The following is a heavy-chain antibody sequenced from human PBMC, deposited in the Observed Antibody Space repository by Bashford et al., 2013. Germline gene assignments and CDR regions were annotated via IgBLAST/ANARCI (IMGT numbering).Heavy chain of an antibody. J-gene: IGHJ4*02. Sequence: SETLSLTCAVSGESFSGYYWNWIRQSPGKGLEWIGEINHSGNTNYNPSLKSRVTISVATSKNQFSLELSSVTAADTAVYYCARLSRLTRAETYYFDYWGQGTLVTVSS. V-gene: IGHV4-34*01. CDR2: INHSGNT. CDR3: ARLSRLTRAETYYFDY. D-gene: IGHD4/OR15-4a*01. CDR1: GESFSGYY.